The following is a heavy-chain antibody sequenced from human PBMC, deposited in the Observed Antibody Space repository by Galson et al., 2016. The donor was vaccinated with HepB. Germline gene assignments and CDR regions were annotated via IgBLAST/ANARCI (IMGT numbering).Heavy chain of an antibody. Sequence: SLRLSCAASGFTFSSYAIHWVRQAPGQGLEWVTVISYDGNNKYYADSVKGRFSISRDNSKNTLYLQMNSLRGEDTAVHYCARVTHSEYDSAWAPRDAFDIWGQGTMVTVSS. CDR2: ISYDGNNK. J-gene: IGHJ3*02. CDR3: ARVTHSEYDSAWAPRDAFDI. D-gene: IGHD5-12*01. V-gene: IGHV3-30-3*01. CDR1: GFTFSSYA.